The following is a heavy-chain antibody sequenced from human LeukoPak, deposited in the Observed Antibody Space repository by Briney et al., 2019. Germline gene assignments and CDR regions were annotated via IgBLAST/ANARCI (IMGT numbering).Heavy chain of an antibody. CDR3: ARAEGYYDSSGNDAFDI. D-gene: IGHD3-22*01. Sequence: PGRSLRLSCAASGFTFSSYAMHWVRQAPGKGLEWVAVTWYDGSNKYYADSVKGRFTISRDNSKNTLYLQMNSLRAEDTAVYYCARAEGYYDSSGNDAFDIWGQGTMVTVSS. CDR1: GFTFSSYA. V-gene: IGHV3-33*08. CDR2: TWYDGSNK. J-gene: IGHJ3*02.